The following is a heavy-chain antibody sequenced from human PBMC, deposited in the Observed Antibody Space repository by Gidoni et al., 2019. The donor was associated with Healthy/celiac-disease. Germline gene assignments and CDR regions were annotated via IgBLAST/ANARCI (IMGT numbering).Heavy chain of an antibody. Sequence: EGQLLESGGGLVQPGGSLRLSCAASGFTFSSYAMSWVRQAPGKGLEWVSAMSGSGGSTYYADSVKGRFTISRDHSKNTLYLQMNSLRAEDTAVYYCAKEGITIFGVVTDLEYYFDYWGQGTLVTVSS. CDR2: MSGSGGST. CDR3: AKEGITIFGVVTDLEYYFDY. J-gene: IGHJ4*02. CDR1: GFTFSSYA. D-gene: IGHD3-3*01. V-gene: IGHV3-23*01.